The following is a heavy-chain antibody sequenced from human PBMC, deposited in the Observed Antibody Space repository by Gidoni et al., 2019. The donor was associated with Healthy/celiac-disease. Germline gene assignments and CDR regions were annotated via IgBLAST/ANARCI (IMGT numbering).Heavy chain of an antibody. D-gene: IGHD3-10*01. J-gene: IGHJ1*01. V-gene: IGHV4-39*01. Sequence: QLQLQESGPGLVKPSETLSLTCTVSGGSISSSSYYWGWIRQPPGKGLEWIGSIYYSGSTYYNPSLKSRVTISVDTSKNQFSLKLSSVTAADTAVYYCARDGSGRSYFQHWGQGTLVTVSS. CDR2: IYYSGST. CDR3: ARDGSGRSYFQH. CDR1: GGSISSSSYY.